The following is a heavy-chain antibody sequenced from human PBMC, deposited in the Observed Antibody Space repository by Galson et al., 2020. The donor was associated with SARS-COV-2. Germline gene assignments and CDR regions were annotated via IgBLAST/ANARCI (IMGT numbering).Heavy chain of an antibody. Sequence: SETLSLTCTASGGTITTTSYFWGWIRQPPGKGLEWIGTIYYSETTYYNPSLRSRITISVDTSRNQFSLKLNSVTAADTAVYYCARRGGTGTTQHFDLWGRGTLVTVSS. J-gene: IGHJ2*01. CDR3: ARRGGTGTTQHFDL. D-gene: IGHD4-17*01. V-gene: IGHV4-39*01. CDR2: IYYSETT. CDR1: GGTITTTSYF.